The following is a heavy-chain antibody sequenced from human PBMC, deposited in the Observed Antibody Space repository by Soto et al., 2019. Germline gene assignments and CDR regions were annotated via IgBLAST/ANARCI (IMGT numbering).Heavy chain of an antibody. CDR3: ARGGSLLGYSSSWYVGYYYYGMDV. CDR2: MNPNSGNT. J-gene: IGHJ6*02. Sequence: ASVKVSCKASGYTFNAYYIHWVRQAPGQGPEWMGWMNPNSGNTGYAQKFQGRVTMTRNTSISTAYMELSSLRSEDTAVYYCARGGSLLGYSSSWYVGYYYYGMDVWGQGTTVTVSS. D-gene: IGHD6-13*01. CDR1: GYTFNAYY. V-gene: IGHV1-8*02.